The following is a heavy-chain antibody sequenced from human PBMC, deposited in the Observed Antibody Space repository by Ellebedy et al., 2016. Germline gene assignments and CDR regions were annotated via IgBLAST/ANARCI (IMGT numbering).Heavy chain of an antibody. V-gene: IGHV3-11*01. CDR3: RKWNGGVDS. CDR2: ISQSGSAI. D-gene: IGHD1-1*01. CDR1: GFTFSDYY. J-gene: IGHJ4*02. Sequence: GGSLRLSCAASGFTFSDYYMTWIRQAPGKGLEWVSYISQSGSAIYYADSVKGRFTISRDNAKNSLFLLMDSLRAEDTAVYYCRKWNGGVDSWGQGTLVTVSA.